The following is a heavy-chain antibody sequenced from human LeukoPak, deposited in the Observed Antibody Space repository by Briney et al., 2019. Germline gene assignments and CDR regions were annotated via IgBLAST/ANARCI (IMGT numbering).Heavy chain of an antibody. CDR2: ISGSNSYI. Sequence: GGSLRLSCAASGFTFNSYSMNWVRQAPGKGLEWVSSISGSNSYIYYADSVKGRFTISRDNSKNTLYLQMNSLRVEDTAVYYCARAGRKSRGVDIVRKKETGYYYYLDVWGKGTTVTVSS. CDR3: ARAGRKSRGVDIVRKKETGYYYYLDV. CDR1: GFTFNSYS. D-gene: IGHD2-15*01. V-gene: IGHV3-21*01. J-gene: IGHJ6*03.